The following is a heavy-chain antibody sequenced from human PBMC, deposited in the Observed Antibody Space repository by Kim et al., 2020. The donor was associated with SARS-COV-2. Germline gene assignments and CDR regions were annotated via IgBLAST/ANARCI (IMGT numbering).Heavy chain of an antibody. J-gene: IGHJ2*01. V-gene: IGHV3-21*01. D-gene: IGHD3-10*01. Sequence: ISYADSEKVRFTISRDNAKNSRYLQMNSLRAEDTAVYYCARITDYWYFDLWGRGTLVTVSS. CDR3: ARITDYWYFDL. CDR2: I.